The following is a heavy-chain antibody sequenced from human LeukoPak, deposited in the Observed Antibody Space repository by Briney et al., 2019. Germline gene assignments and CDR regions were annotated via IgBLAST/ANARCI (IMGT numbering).Heavy chain of an antibody. CDR2: IYYSGST. Sequence: SETLSLTCTVSGGSISSYYWSWIRQPPGKGLEWIWYIYYSGSTNYNPSLKSRVTISVDTSKNQFSLKLSSVTAADTAVYYCARDRGYYDSSGYYYYYGMDVWGQGTTVTVSS. CDR1: GGSISSYY. D-gene: IGHD3-22*01. CDR3: ARDRGYYDSSGYYYYYGMDV. J-gene: IGHJ6*02. V-gene: IGHV4-59*01.